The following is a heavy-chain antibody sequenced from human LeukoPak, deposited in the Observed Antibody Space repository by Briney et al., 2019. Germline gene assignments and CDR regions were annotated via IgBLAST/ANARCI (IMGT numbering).Heavy chain of an antibody. CDR3: AARRITRYYDFWSGYYPTAALGWFDP. CDR2: IYTSGST. CDR1: GGSISSYY. Sequence: SETLSLTCAVSGGSISSYYWSWIRQPAGKGLEWIGRIYTSGSTNYNPSLKSRVTMSVDTSKNQFSLKLSSVTAADTAVHYCAARRITRYYDFWSGYYPTAALGWFDPWGQGTLVTVSS. V-gene: IGHV4-4*07. D-gene: IGHD3-3*01. J-gene: IGHJ5*02.